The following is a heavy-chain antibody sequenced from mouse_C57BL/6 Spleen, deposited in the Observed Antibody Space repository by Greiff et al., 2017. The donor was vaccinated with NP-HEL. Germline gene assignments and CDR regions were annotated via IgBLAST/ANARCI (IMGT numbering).Heavy chain of an antibody. J-gene: IGHJ3*01. D-gene: IGHD1-1*01. Sequence: PGQGLEWIGEIDPSDSYTNYNQKFKGKATLTVDTSSSTAYMQLSSLTSEDSAVYYCARNYYGSSPFAYWGQGTLVTVSA. CDR2: IDPSDSYT. V-gene: IGHV1-50*01. CDR3: ARNYYGSSPFAY.